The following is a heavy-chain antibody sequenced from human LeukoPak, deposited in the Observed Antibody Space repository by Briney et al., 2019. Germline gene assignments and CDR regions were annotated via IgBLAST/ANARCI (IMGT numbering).Heavy chain of an antibody. Sequence: PSETLSLTCAVYGGSFSGYYWSWIRQPPGKGLEWIGEINHSGSTNYNPSLKSRVTISVDTSKNQFSLKLSSVTAADTAVYYCAREAGFWSGFRARHMAVWGKGTTVTVSS. D-gene: IGHD3-3*01. CDR2: INHSGST. CDR3: AREAGFWSGFRARHMAV. V-gene: IGHV4-34*01. J-gene: IGHJ6*04. CDR1: GGSFSGYY.